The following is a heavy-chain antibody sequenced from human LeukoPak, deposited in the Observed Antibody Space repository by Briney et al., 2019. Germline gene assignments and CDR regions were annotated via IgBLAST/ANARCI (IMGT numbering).Heavy chain of an antibody. Sequence: GGSLRLSCAASGFTFSSSAMSWVRQAPGKGLEWVSSISGSGSGGSTYYADSVKGRFTISRDNSKNTLYLQMNSLRVEDTAVYYCAKSGYNRFDYWGQGTLVTVSS. D-gene: IGHD5-24*01. CDR2: ISGSGSGGST. CDR3: AKSGYNRFDY. J-gene: IGHJ4*02. V-gene: IGHV3-23*01. CDR1: GFTFSSSA.